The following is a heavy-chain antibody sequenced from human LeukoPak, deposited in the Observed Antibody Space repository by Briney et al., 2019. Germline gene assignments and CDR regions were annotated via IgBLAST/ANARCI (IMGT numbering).Heavy chain of an antibody. CDR3: ARDSGWELRHFFFDE. D-gene: IGHD1-26*01. CDR2: ISPSNGDT. J-gene: IGHJ4*02. V-gene: IGHV1-18*01. Sequence: ASVKVSCKASGYTFTSYSINRVRRAPGQGLEWMGWISPSNGDTSYAQELQDRVTMTTDKSTTTVYMELRSLGSDDTAIYYCARDSGWELRHFFFDELGQGTLVTVSS. CDR1: GYTFTSYS.